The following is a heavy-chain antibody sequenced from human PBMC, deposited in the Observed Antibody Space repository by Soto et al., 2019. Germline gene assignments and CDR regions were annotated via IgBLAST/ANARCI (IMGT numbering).Heavy chain of an antibody. CDR1: GFTVSSNY. CDR2: INSGGNT. Sequence: EVQLVESGGGLIQPGGSLRLSCAASGFTVSSNYMSWVRQAPGKGLEWVSVINSGGNTYYADSVKGRFTISRDNSKNTLYLQMNSLRAEDTAVYYCARVPTIFGVVTTCYGMDVWGQGTTVTVSS. J-gene: IGHJ6*02. V-gene: IGHV3-53*01. CDR3: ARVPTIFGVVTTCYGMDV. D-gene: IGHD3-3*01.